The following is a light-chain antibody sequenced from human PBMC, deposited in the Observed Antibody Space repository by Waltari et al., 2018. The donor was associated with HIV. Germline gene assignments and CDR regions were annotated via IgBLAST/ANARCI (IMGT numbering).Light chain of an antibody. CDR3: QQSYNTSYS. CDR2: AAS. J-gene: IGKJ2*03. CDR1: QSISNY. V-gene: IGKV1-39*01. Sequence: DIQMTQSPSSLSASVGDRVTITCRASQSISNYLNWYQQKPGKPPKLLIYAASNLQSGVPSGFSGSGSGTDFTLTISSLQPEDFATYYCQQSYNTSYSFGQGTKLEIK.